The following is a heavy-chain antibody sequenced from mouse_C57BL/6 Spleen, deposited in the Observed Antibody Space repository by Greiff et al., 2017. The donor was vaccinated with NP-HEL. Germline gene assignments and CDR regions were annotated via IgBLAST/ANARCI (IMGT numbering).Heavy chain of an antibody. J-gene: IGHJ1*03. CDR3: TRYGSSDWYFDV. Sequence: EVQGVESGEGLVKPGGSLKLSCAASGFTFSSYAMSWVRQTPEKRLEWVAYISSGGDYIYYADTVKGRFTISRDNARNTLYLQMSSLKSEDTAMYYCTRYGSSDWYFDVWGTGTTVTVSS. CDR2: ISSGGDYI. V-gene: IGHV5-9-1*02. D-gene: IGHD1-1*01. CDR1: GFTFSSYA.